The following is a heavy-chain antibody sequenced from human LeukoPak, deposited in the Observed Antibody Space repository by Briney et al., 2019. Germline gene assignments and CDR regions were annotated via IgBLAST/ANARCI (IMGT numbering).Heavy chain of an antibody. J-gene: IGHJ4*02. D-gene: IGHD2-8*01. CDR1: GFTFNSYA. CDR3: AKGDIGLRSTKYYFDY. V-gene: IGHV3-23*01. CDR2: ISGSGGST. Sequence: PGGSLRLSCAASGFTFNSYAMSWVRQAPGKGLEWVSVISGSGGSTYCADSVKGRFTISRDNSKNTLYLQMNSLRAEDTAVYYCAKGDIGLRSTKYYFDYWGQGTLVTVSS.